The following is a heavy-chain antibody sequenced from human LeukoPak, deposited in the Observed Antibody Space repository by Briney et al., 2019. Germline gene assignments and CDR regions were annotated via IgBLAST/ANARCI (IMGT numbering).Heavy chain of an antibody. CDR2: ISSSSSYI. CDR3: ARGWFGELFEWFDP. CDR1: GFTFSSYS. V-gene: IGHV3-21*01. D-gene: IGHD3-10*01. Sequence: GGSLRLSCAASGFTFSSYSMNWVRQAPGKGLEWVSSISSSSSYIYYADSVKGRFTISRDNAKNSLYLHMNSLRAEDTAVYYCARGWFGELFEWFDPWGQGTLVTVSS. J-gene: IGHJ5*02.